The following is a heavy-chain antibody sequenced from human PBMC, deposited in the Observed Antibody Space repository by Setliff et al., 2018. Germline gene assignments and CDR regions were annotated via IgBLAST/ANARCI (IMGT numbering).Heavy chain of an antibody. CDR2: XXXXXXXXXX. CDR1: GFTFRNAW. D-gene: IGHD6-19*01. CDR3: KGSGWRSMAFDI. V-gene: IGHV3-15*01. J-gene: IGHJ3*02. Sequence: GGSLRLSCAASGFTFRNAWMSWXXQXXGXXXXXXXXXXXXXXXXXXXYAXXXKGRFTISRDDSKNTLYLQMNSLKTEDTAVYYGKGSGWRSMAFDIWGQGTMVTVSS.